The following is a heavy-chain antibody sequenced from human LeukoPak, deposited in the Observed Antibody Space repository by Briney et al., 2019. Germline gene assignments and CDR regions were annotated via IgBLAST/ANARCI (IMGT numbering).Heavy chain of an antibody. CDR2: ITPYSGNT. CDR3: ARAVPPSLEWFYY. CDR1: GYTFSSYG. J-gene: IGHJ4*02. D-gene: IGHD3-3*01. V-gene: IGHV1-18*01. Sequence: GASVKVSCKASGYTFSSYGISWVRQAPGQGLEWMGWITPYSGNTNYAHKLQGRVTMTTDTSTSTAYMELRSLRSDGTAVYYCARAVPPSLEWFYYWGRGTLVTVSS.